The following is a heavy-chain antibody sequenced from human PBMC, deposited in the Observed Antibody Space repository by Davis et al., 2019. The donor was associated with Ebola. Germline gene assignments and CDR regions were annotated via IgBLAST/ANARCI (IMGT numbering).Heavy chain of an antibody. V-gene: IGHV3-23*01. CDR3: SYDFLDY. Sequence: GESLKISCAASGFTFSSYAMSWVRQAPGKGLEWVSAISGSGGSTYYADSVKGRFTISRDNSKNTLYLQMNSLRAEDTAVYYCSYDFLDYWGQGTLVTVSS. CDR1: GFTFSSYA. D-gene: IGHD3-3*01. CDR2: ISGSGGST. J-gene: IGHJ4*02.